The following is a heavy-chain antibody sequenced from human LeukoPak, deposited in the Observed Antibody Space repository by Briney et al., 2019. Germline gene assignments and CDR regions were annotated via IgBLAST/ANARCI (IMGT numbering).Heavy chain of an antibody. CDR1: GFTFSSYA. CDR2: ISGYGGST. J-gene: IGHJ4*02. CDR3: AKRMAPRPAGEGLDC. D-gene: IGHD6-6*01. Sequence: PGGSLRLSCAASGFTFSSYAMHWVRQAPGKGLEWGSGISGYGGSTYYADSVNGRFTISRDNSKNTLYLQMNSLRAEDTAVYYCAKRMAPRPAGEGLDCRGQGTLVTVSS. V-gene: IGHV3-23*01.